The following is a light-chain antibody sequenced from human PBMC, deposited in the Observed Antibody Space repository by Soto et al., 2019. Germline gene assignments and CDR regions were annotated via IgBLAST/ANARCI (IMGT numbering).Light chain of an antibody. CDR3: MQALQAPLT. V-gene: IGKV2-28*01. Sequence: DIVVTQSPLSLPVTPGEPASISCRSSQSLLHSNGYNYLDWYLQKPGQCPQLLIYLGSNRASGVPDRFSGSGSGTDFTLKISRVEAEDVGLYYCMQALQAPLTFGQGTQVDIK. CDR2: LGS. CDR1: QSLLHSNGYNY. J-gene: IGKJ1*01.